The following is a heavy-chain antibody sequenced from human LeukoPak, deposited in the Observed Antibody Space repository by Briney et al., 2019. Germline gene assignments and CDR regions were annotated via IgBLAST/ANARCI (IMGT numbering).Heavy chain of an antibody. CDR3: ARDPKSQLLFDY. D-gene: IGHD2-2*01. CDR1: GFTFTDEY. J-gene: IGHJ4*02. V-gene: IGHV1-2*02. Sequence: ASVKVSCKSSGFTFTDEYIHWVRQAPGQGLEWMGWINPYSGAINYAQKFQGRVTLTRDTSISTAYMELSRLTSGDTAVYYCARDPKSQLLFDYWGQGTLVTAS. CDR2: INPYSGAI.